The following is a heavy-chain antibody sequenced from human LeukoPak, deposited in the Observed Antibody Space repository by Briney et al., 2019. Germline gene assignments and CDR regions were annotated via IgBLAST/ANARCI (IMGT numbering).Heavy chain of an antibody. CDR1: GFTFSSYA. Sequence: GGSLRLSCAASGFTFSSYAMHWVRQAPGKGLEWVAVISYDGSNKYYADSVKGRCTISRDNSKNTLYLQMNSLRAEDTAVYYSARESTRLPMIVVVSIDYWGQGNLVTVSS. V-gene: IGHV3-30*04. J-gene: IGHJ4*02. CDR3: ARESTRLPMIVVVSIDY. CDR2: ISYDGSNK. D-gene: IGHD3-22*01.